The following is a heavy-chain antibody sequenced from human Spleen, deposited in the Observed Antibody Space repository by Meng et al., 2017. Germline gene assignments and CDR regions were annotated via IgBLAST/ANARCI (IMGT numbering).Heavy chain of an antibody. Sequence: GESLKISCAASGFTFSSYAMHWVRQAPGKGLEWVAVISYDGSNKYYADSVKGRFTISRDNSKNTLYLQMNSLRAEDTAVYYCARDSHFDFDYWGQGNLVNGAS. CDR1: GFTFSSYA. V-gene: IGHV3-30*04. CDR2: ISYDGSNK. CDR3: ARDSHFDFDY. J-gene: IGHJ4*02. D-gene: IGHD3-3*02.